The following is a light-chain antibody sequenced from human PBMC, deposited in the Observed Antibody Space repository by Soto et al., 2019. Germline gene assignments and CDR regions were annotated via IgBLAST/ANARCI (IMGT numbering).Light chain of an antibody. J-gene: IGLJ3*02. CDR1: SSDVGTYNY. CDR3: SSYTSSSIWV. V-gene: IGLV2-11*01. CDR2: DVS. Sequence: QSVLTQPRSVSGPPGQSVSISCSGTSSDVGTYNYVSWYQQHPGKAPKLMIYDVSKRPSGVPDRFSGSKSGNTASLTISGLQAEDEADYYCSSYTSSSIWVFGGGTKLTVL.